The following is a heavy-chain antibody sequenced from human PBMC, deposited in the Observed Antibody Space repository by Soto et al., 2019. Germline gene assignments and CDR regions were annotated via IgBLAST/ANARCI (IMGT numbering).Heavy chain of an antibody. CDR3: ARWSGSVYASIDH. CDR1: GYSISSGYY. Sequence: ASETLSLTCAVSGYSISSGYYWGWIRQPPGKGLEWIGSIYHSGSTYYNPSLKSRVTISVDTSKNQFSLKLSSVTAADTAVYYCARWSGSVYASIDHWGQGTLVTVSS. D-gene: IGHD2-8*01. J-gene: IGHJ4*02. CDR2: IYHSGST. V-gene: IGHV4-38-2*01.